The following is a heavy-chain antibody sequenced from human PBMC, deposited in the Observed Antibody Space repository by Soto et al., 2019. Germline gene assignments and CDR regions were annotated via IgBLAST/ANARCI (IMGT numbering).Heavy chain of an antibody. Sequence: QVQLVQSGAEVKKPGASVKVSCKASGYTFTSYGISWVRQAPGQGLEWMGWISAYNGNTNYAQKLQGRVTMTTDTSTSTAYMELRSLRSDDTAVYYCARDQTIYDFWSGYYGRPDWFDPWGQGTLVTVSS. J-gene: IGHJ5*02. V-gene: IGHV1-18*04. CDR3: ARDQTIYDFWSGYYGRPDWFDP. D-gene: IGHD3-3*01. CDR1: GYTFTSYG. CDR2: ISAYNGNT.